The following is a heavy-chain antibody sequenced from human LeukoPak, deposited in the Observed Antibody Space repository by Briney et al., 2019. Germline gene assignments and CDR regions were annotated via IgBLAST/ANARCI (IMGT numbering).Heavy chain of an antibody. V-gene: IGHV4-59*01. Sequence: SEALSLTCTVSGGSISSYYWSWIRQPPGKGLEWIGYIYYSGSTNYNPSLKSRVTISVDTSKNQFSLKLSSVTAADTAVYYCARVAAAGRSGNWFDPWGQGTLVTVSS. CDR1: GGSISSYY. CDR2: IYYSGST. J-gene: IGHJ5*02. CDR3: ARVAAAGRSGNWFDP. D-gene: IGHD6-13*01.